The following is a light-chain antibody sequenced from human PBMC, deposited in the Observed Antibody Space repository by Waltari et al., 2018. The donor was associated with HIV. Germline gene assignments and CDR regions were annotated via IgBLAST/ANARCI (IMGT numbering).Light chain of an antibody. Sequence: DIQMTQSPSSLSASVGDRVTITCRASQNISTYLNWYQQKPGTAPKLLIYAASSLQSGVPSRFRFSGSGTDFTLNITSLQPEDFATYYCQQSYSTPRTFGQGTKVETK. J-gene: IGKJ1*01. CDR3: QQSYSTPRT. V-gene: IGKV1-39*01. CDR1: QNISTY. CDR2: AAS.